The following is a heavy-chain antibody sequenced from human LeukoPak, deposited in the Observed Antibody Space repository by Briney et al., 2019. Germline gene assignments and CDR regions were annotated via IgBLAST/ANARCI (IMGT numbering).Heavy chain of an antibody. CDR2: IIPIFGTA. CDR3: ARDHYYDSSGYYYVTPSVFDY. V-gene: IGHV1-69*05. J-gene: IGHJ4*02. Sequence: SVKVSCKASGGTFSSYAISWVRQAPGQGLEWMGRIIPIFGTANYAQKFQGRVTITTDESTSTAYMELSSLRSEDTAVYYCARDHYYDSSGYYYVTPSVFDYWGQGILVTVSS. D-gene: IGHD3-22*01. CDR1: GGTFSSYA.